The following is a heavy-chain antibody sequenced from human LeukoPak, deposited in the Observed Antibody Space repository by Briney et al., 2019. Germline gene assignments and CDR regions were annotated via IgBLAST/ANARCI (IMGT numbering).Heavy chain of an antibody. CDR2: IKQGGTEK. V-gene: IGHV3-7*04. CDR3: ARVRGDYWFDF. CDR1: GFIFSSYW. J-gene: IGHJ4*02. D-gene: IGHD4-17*01. Sequence: GGSLRLSCAASGFIFSSYWMSWVRQAPGKGLEWVANIKQGGTEKYYVDSVKGRFTIYRDNAKNSLYLQTNSLRVEDTAVYYCARVRGDYWFDFWGQGTLVTVSS.